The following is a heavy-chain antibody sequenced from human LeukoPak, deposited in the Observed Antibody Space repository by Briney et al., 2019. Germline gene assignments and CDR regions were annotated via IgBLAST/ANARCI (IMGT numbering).Heavy chain of an antibody. V-gene: IGHV1-8*03. CDR3: ARGPCYYDSSGNDAFDI. J-gene: IGHJ3*02. D-gene: IGHD3-22*01. Sequence: ASVKVSCKASGYTFTSYDINWVRQATGQGLEWMGWMNPNSGNTGYAQKFQGRVTITRNTSISTAYMELSSLRSEDTAVYYCARGPCYYDSSGNDAFDIWGQGTMVTVSS. CDR1: GYTFTSYD. CDR2: MNPNSGNT.